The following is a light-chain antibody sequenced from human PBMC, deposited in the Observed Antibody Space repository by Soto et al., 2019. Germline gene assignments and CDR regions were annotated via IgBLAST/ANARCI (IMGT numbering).Light chain of an antibody. CDR1: SGDIGSYNR. V-gene: IGLV2-14*01. CDR2: EVT. CDR3: SSYTNIKTRACV. Sequence: QSALTQPASVSGSPGQSITISCTGNSGDIGSYNRVSWYQQHPGKAPKLIIYEVTDRPSGVSNRFSGSKSGNTASLTISGLQAEDEAEYYCSSYTNIKTRACVFGTGTKVTVL. J-gene: IGLJ1*01.